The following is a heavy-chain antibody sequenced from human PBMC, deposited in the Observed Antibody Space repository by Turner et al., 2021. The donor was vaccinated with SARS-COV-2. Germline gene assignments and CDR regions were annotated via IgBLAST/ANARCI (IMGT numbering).Heavy chain of an antibody. CDR3: ARLADTLDYYYGMDV. V-gene: IGHV4-39*01. Sequence: QLQLQESGPGLVKPSETLSLTCTVSGGSISSSSYYWGWIRQPPGKGLEWIGSIYYSGSTYYNPSLKSRVTISVDTSKNQFSLKLSSVTAADTAVYYCARLADTLDYYYGMDVWGQGTTVTVSS. CDR1: GGSISSSSYY. D-gene: IGHD5-18*01. J-gene: IGHJ6*02. CDR2: IYYSGST.